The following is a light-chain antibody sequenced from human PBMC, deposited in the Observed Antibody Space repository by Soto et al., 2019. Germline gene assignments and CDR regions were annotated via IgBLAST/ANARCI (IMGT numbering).Light chain of an antibody. V-gene: IGLV7-43*01. CDR1: TGAVTTGNY. CDR2: TTD. Sequence: QAVVTQEPSLTVSPGGTVTLTCASSTGAVTTGNYASWFQQKPGQAPRTLIYTTDNRHSWTPARFSGSLLGGKAAHTLSSVQPEDEADYYCLLYFGGAQLVFGGGTKLTVL. CDR3: LLYFGGAQLV. J-gene: IGLJ3*02.